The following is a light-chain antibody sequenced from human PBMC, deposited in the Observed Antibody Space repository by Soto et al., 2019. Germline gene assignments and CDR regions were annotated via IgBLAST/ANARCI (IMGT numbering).Light chain of an antibody. Sequence: QSVLTQPASVSGSPEQSITISCTGTSSDVGGYNYVSWYQQHPGKAPKLMIYDVSDRPSGISNRFSGSKSGNTASLTISGLQTEDEADYYCTSYKSGSTPYVFGTGTKVTVL. CDR3: TSYKSGSTPYV. V-gene: IGLV2-14*03. CDR2: DVS. J-gene: IGLJ1*01. CDR1: SSDVGGYNY.